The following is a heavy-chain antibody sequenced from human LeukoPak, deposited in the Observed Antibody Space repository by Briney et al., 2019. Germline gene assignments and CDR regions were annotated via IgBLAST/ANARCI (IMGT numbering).Heavy chain of an antibody. CDR3: ARVGYRGLYFDY. V-gene: IGHV3-30*03. D-gene: IGHD3/OR15-3a*01. Sequence: PGGSLRLSCAASGFTFSSYGMHWVRQAPGKGLEWVAVISYDGSNKYYADSVKGRFTISRDNSKKTLYLQMNSLRAEDTAVYYCARVGYRGLYFDYWDQGTLVTVSS. CDR1: GFTFSSYG. CDR2: ISYDGSNK. J-gene: IGHJ4*02.